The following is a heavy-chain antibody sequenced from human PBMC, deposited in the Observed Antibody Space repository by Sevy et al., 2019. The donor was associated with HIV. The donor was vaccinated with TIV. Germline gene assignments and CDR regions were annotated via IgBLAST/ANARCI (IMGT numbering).Heavy chain of an antibody. CDR2: LYTSGST. V-gene: IGHV4-4*07. CDR3: ARGPGGIVASAQYDY. CDR1: AGSSSSYY. Sequence: SETLSLTCSVSAGSSSSYYWSWIRQPAGKGLEWIGRLYTSGSTKYNPSLKSRVTMSVDTSKAQFSLKLSSVSAADTAVYYCARGPGGIVASAQYDYWGQGIPVTVS. J-gene: IGHJ4*02. D-gene: IGHD6-25*01.